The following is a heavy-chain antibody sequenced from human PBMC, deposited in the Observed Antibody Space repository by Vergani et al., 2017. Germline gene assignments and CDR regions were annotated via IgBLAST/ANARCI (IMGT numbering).Heavy chain of an antibody. Sequence: EVQLVQSGAEVKKPGESLKISCQISGYIFTNYWIGWVRQMPGKGLEWMGIIHPADSDTRYSPSFQGQVTISVDKSISSAYLQRSSLRASDSAMYYCARLXGRDSSGSKYFDYWVEGALVTVSS. CDR2: IHPADSDT. J-gene: IGHJ4*02. V-gene: IGHV5-51*01. CDR1: GYIFTNYW. CDR3: ARLXGRDSSGSKYFDY. D-gene: IGHD3-22*01.